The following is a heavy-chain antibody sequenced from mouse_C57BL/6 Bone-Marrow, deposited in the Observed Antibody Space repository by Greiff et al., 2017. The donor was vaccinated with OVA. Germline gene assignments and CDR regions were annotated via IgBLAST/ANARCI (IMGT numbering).Heavy chain of an antibody. D-gene: IGHD1-1*01. CDR1: GFTFSDYG. J-gene: IGHJ1*03. CDR3: ARRYYYGSSYRWWYFDV. V-gene: IGHV5-15*01. CDR2: ISNLAYSI. Sequence: DVMLVESGGGLVQPGGSLKLSCAASGFTFSDYGMAWVRQAPRKGPEWVAFISNLAYSIYYADTVTGRFTISRENAKNTLDLEMSSLRSEDTAMYYCARRYYYGSSYRWWYFDVWGTGTTVTVAS.